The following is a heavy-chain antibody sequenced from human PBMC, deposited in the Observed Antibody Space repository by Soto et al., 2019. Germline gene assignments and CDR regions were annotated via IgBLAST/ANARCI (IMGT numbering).Heavy chain of an antibody. CDR2: INPSGGST. V-gene: IGHV1-46*01. J-gene: IGHJ5*02. Sequence: GASVKVSCKASGYTFTSYYMHWVRQAPGQGLEWMGIINPSGGSTSYAQKFQGRVTMTRDTSTSTVYMELSSLRSEDTAVYYCARDKVIEQQLLTAWFDPWGQGTLVTVSS. CDR3: ARDKVIEQQLLTAWFDP. D-gene: IGHD6-13*01. CDR1: GYTFTSYY.